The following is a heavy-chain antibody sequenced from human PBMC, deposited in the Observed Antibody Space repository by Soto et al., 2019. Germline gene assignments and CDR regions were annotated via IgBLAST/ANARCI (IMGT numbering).Heavy chain of an antibody. CDR3: ARIMYSCLEGDDAFDI. CDR2: IIPIFGTA. J-gene: IGHJ3*02. CDR1: GGTFSSYA. V-gene: IGHV1-69*06. D-gene: IGHD2-15*01. Sequence: QVQLVQSGAEVKKPGSSVKVSCKASGGTFSSYAISWVRQAPGQGLEWMGGIIPIFGTANYAQKFKGRVTITADKSTSTAHMELSSLRSEDTAVYYCARIMYSCLEGDDAFDIGSQGTMVTVSS.